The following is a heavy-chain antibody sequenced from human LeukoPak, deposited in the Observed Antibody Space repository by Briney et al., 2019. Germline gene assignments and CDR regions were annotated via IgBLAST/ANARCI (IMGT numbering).Heavy chain of an antibody. CDR2: INPNSGGT. Sequence: ASVKVSCKASGYTFTGYYMHWVRQAPGQGLEWMGRINPNSGGTNYAQKFQGRFTMTRDTSISTAYMELSRLRSDDTAVYYCAREGKGSSWYEELFDYWGQGTLVTVSS. CDR3: AREGKGSSWYEELFDY. J-gene: IGHJ4*02. V-gene: IGHV1-2*06. CDR1: GYTFTGYY. D-gene: IGHD6-13*01.